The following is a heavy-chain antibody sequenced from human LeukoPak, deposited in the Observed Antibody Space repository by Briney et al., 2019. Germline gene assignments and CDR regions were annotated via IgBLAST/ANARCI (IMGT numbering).Heavy chain of an antibody. CDR2: ISSSSSYI. V-gene: IGHV3-21*01. CDR3: ARDLTDGSGMSDY. D-gene: IGHD3-10*01. CDR1: GFTFSSYS. J-gene: IGHJ4*02. Sequence: GGSLRLSCAASGFTFSSYSMTWVRQAPGKGLEWVSSISSSSSYIYYADSVKGRFTISRGNAKNSLYLQMNSLRAEDTAVYYCARDLTDGSGMSDYWGQGTLVTVSS.